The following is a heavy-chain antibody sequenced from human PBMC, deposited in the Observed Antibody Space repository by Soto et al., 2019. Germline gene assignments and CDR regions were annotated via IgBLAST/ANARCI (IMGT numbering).Heavy chain of an antibody. J-gene: IGHJ6*03. CDR2: ISGSGST. CDR1: GFTISSYA. V-gene: IGHV3-23*01. Sequence: EVQLLESGGGLVQPGGSLRLSCAASGFTISSYAMSWVRQAPGKGLEWVSVISGSGSTYSADSVKGRFTISRASAKNTVYLQMSSLRAEDTDVYYCAQALRCTFTTGYSRDVWGRGTTVTVSS. D-gene: IGHD4-4*01. CDR3: AQALRCTFTTGYSRDV.